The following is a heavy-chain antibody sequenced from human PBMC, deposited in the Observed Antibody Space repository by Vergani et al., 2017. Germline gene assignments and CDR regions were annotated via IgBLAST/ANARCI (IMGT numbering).Heavy chain of an antibody. Sequence: QVRLQESGPGLVKPSETLSLICTVSGVSITTYYWSWVRQPPGKGLEWLGYSYYSGSTPYNPSLKRRLTISVDTSKNQFSLRLSAVTAADTALYYCAGDSSSWQRADYWGQGTLVTVSS. CDR2: SYYSGST. CDR1: GVSITTYY. D-gene: IGHD6-13*01. V-gene: IGHV4-59*01. J-gene: IGHJ4*02. CDR3: AGDSSSWQRADY.